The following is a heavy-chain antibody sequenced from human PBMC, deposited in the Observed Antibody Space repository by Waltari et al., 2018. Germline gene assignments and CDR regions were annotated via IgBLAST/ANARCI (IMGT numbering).Heavy chain of an antibody. CDR2: VGGAGAAP. CDR1: RFPFSRYA. V-gene: IGHV3-23*01. D-gene: IGHD4-4*01. J-gene: IGHJ4*02. Sequence: EVHLLESGGDLVHPGGSLRLSCAASRFPFSRYAMNWVRQAPGRGVRCVRLVGGAGAAPIYADSVKGRFTISRDNSKTTLYLQMNSLRVEDTAVYYCATLYSDYADYWGQGTLVTVSS. CDR3: ATLYSDYADY.